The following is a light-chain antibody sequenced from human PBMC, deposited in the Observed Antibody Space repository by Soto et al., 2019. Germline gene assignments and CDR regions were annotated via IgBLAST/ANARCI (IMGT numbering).Light chain of an antibody. Sequence: QSALTQPPSPSGSPGQSVTISCTGTSSDVGGYNYVSWYQQHPGKAPKLMIYEVSRRPSGVPDRFSGSKSGNTASLTVSGLQAEDEADYYCSSYAGSNKKVFGTGTKLTVL. CDR1: SSDVGGYNY. J-gene: IGLJ1*01. CDR2: EVS. V-gene: IGLV2-8*01. CDR3: SSYAGSNKKV.